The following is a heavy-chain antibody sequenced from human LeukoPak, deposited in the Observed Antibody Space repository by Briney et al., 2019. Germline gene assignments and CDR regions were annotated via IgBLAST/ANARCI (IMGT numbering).Heavy chain of an antibody. CDR1: GFTFSSHW. CDR2: INSDGSST. J-gene: IGHJ3*02. CDR3: ALAPPGADAFDI. Sequence: GGSLRLSCAASGFTFSSHWMHWVRQAPGKGLVWVSRINSDGSSTDYADSVKGRFTISRDNTKNTLYLQMNSLRAEDTAVYYCALAPPGADAFDIWGQGTMVTVSS. V-gene: IGHV3-74*01.